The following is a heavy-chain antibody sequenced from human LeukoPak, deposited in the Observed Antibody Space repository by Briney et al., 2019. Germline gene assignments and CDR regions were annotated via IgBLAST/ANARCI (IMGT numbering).Heavy chain of an antibody. D-gene: IGHD4-23*01. CDR3: ARVGTTVVNFGPLDY. Sequence: ASVKVSCKASGYTFTGYYMHWVRQAPGQGLEWMGWINPNSGGTNCAQKFQGRVTMTRDTSISTAYMELSRLRSDDTAVYYCARVGTTVVNFGPLDYWGQGTLVTVSS. V-gene: IGHV1-2*02. J-gene: IGHJ4*02. CDR2: INPNSGGT. CDR1: GYTFTGYY.